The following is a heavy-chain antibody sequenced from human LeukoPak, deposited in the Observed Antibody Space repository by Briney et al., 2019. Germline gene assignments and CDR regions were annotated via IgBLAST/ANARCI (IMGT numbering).Heavy chain of an antibody. CDR1: GFTFSSYG. Sequence: GGSLRLSCAASGFTFSSYGMHWVRQAPGKGLEWVAFIRYDGSNKYYADSVKGRFTISRDNSKNTLYLQMNSLRAEDTAVYYCAKEVHYYGSGSYYVFDYWGQGTLVTVSS. D-gene: IGHD3-10*01. V-gene: IGHV3-30*02. CDR3: AKEVHYYGSGSYYVFDY. J-gene: IGHJ4*02. CDR2: IRYDGSNK.